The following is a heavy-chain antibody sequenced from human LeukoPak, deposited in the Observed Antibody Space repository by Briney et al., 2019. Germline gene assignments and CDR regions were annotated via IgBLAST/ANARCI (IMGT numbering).Heavy chain of an antibody. D-gene: IGHD3-22*01. V-gene: IGHV4-4*02. J-gene: IGHJ3*02. CDR1: GGSISSYY. CDR2: IYHSGST. CDR3: ARGYDSSGYYYPDAFDI. Sequence: SETLSLTCTVSGGSISSYYLSWVRQPPGKGLEWIGEIYHSGSTNYNPSLKSRVTISVDKSKNQFSLKLSSVTAADTAVYYCARGYDSSGYYYPDAFDIWGQGTMVTVSS.